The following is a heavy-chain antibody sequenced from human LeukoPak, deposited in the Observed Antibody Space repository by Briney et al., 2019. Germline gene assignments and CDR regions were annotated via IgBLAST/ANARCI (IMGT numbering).Heavy chain of an antibody. CDR1: GVSISGDH. CDR3: ARRNDFDI. V-gene: IGHV4-59*08. Sequence: PSETLSLTCTVSGVSISGDHWNWLRQPPGKGLEWIGNIYYSGNTNYNPSLKRRVTISVDTSKNQFSLKLSSVTAADTAVYYCARRNDFDIWGQGTMVTVSS. J-gene: IGHJ3*02. CDR2: IYYSGNT.